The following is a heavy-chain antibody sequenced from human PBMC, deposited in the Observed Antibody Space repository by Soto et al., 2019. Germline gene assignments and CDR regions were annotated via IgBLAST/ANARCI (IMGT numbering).Heavy chain of an antibody. D-gene: IGHD2-2*01. CDR3: ARVYWEVVPAAIDY. CDR1: GFTFSSYW. CDR2: INSDGSST. V-gene: IGHV3-74*01. Sequence: EVQLVESGGGLVQPGGSLRLSCAASGFTFSSYWIHWVRQAPGKGLVWVSRINSDGSSTTYADSVKGRFTISRDNAKNTLYLQITSLRAGDTAVYYCARVYWEVVPAAIDYWGQGTLVTVSS. J-gene: IGHJ4*02.